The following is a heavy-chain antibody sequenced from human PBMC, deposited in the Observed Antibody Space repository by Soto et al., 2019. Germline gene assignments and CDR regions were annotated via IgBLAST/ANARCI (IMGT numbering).Heavy chain of an antibody. V-gene: IGHV3-9*01. CDR3: AKDLFSLITTGTVN. CDR2: ISWNSGSI. D-gene: IGHD1-1*01. J-gene: IGHJ4*02. CDR1: GFHFVDYA. Sequence: PGGSMRLSSAASGFHFVDYAMHWVRQAPGKGLEWVSGISWNSGSIGYADSVKGRFTISRDNAKNSLYLQMNSLRAEDTALYYCAKDLFSLITTGTVNWGQGTLVTVSS.